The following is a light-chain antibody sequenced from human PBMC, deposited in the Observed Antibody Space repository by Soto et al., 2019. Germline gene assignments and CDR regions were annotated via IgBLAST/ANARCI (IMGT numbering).Light chain of an antibody. J-gene: IGKJ1*01. Sequence: DIQMTQSPSSLSASVRDRVTITYRASQSISRYLNWYQHKPGKAPKLLIYAASTLQGGVPSRFSGSGSGTEFTLTISSLQREDFATYYCQQSYRAPRAFGQGTKVDIK. V-gene: IGKV1-39*01. CDR3: QQSYRAPRA. CDR1: QSISRY. CDR2: AAS.